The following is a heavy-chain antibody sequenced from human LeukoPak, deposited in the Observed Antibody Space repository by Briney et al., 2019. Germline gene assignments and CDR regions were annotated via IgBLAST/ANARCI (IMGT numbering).Heavy chain of an antibody. CDR1: GGSFSGYY. CDR3: ARGRLRFLEWLSKLDY. V-gene: IGHV4-34*01. CDR2: INHSGST. J-gene: IGHJ4*02. Sequence: SETLSLTCAVYGGSFSGYYWSWIRQPPGKGLEWIGEINHSGSTNYNPSLKSRVTISVDTSKNQFSLKLSSVTAADTAVYYCARGRLRFLEWLSKLDYWGQGTLVTVSS. D-gene: IGHD3-3*01.